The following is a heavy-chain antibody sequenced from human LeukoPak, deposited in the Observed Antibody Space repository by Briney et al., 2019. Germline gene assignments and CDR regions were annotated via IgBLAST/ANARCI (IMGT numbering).Heavy chain of an antibody. Sequence: LRLSCAASGFTFSGYAIHWVRQAPGKGLEWVAVISYDGRTEYYADSVKGRFTISRDNSKNTAYLQMNSLRAEDTAVYYCAREDYADSGGVDSWGQGTLVTVSS. CDR3: AREDYADSGGVDS. CDR1: GFTFSGYA. D-gene: IGHD4-17*01. J-gene: IGHJ4*02. V-gene: IGHV3-30*03. CDR2: ISYDGRTE.